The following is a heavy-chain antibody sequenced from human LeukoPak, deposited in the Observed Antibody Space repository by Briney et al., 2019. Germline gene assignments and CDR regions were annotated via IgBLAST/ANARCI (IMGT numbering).Heavy chain of an antibody. CDR2: INPNSSGT. V-gene: IGHV1-2*02. Sequence: ASVHVSCQASGCTFTGYYMHGVRQAPGRGLAGMGWINPNSSGTDYAQKFQGRVTMTRDTSISTAYMELSRLRSDDTAVYYCARDGGAYCGGDCYFADDYWGQGTLVTVSS. J-gene: IGHJ4*02. D-gene: IGHD2-21*02. CDR1: GCTFTGYY. CDR3: ARDGGAYCGGDCYFADDY.